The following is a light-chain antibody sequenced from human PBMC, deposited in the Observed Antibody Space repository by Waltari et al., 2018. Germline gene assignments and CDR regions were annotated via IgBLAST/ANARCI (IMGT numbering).Light chain of an antibody. CDR2: GST. CDR1: GSNIGAGYD. J-gene: IGLJ3*02. Sequence: HSVLTQPPSVSGAPGQRVTISCTGSGSNIGAGYDGHWYQQLPRAAPKLLIYGSTTRPLGVPDRFCGSTSGTSASLTITGLQAEDEADYYCQSYDTSLSVVFGGGTKLTVL. CDR3: QSYDTSLSVV. V-gene: IGLV1-40*01.